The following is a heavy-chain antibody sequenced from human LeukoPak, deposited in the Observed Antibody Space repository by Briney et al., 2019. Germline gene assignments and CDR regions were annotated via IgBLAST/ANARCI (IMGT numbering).Heavy chain of an antibody. CDR2: IWYDGSNK. Sequence: GRSLRLSCAASGFTFSRYGMHWVRQAPGKGLEWVAVIWYDGSNKYYADSVKGRFTISRDNSKNTLYLQMNSLRAEDTAVYYCAREGRVSIAAAGTSGMDVWGQGTTVTVSS. D-gene: IGHD6-13*01. V-gene: IGHV3-33*01. CDR3: AREGRVSIAAAGTSGMDV. J-gene: IGHJ6*02. CDR1: GFTFSRYG.